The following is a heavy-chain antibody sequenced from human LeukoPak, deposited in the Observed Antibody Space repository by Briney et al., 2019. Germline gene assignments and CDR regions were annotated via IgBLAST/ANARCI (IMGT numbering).Heavy chain of an antibody. CDR1: GGSISSSSYY. Sequence: SETLSLTCTVSGGSISSSSYYWGWIRQPPGKGLEWIVSIYYSGSTYYNPSLKSRVTISVDTSKNQFSLKLSSVTAADTAVYYCARGARDDYDILTGYWVNWFDPWGQGTLVTVSS. CDR3: ARGARDDYDILTGYWVNWFDP. J-gene: IGHJ5*02. CDR2: IYYSGST. V-gene: IGHV4-39*07. D-gene: IGHD3-9*01.